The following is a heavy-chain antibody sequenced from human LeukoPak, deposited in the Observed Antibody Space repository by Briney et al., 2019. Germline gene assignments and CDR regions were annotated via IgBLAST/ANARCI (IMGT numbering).Heavy chain of an antibody. CDR3: ARDNSYDYDFWSGLGYYYYYGMDV. J-gene: IGHJ6*02. V-gene: IGHV1-18*01. CDR2: ISAYNGNT. D-gene: IGHD3-3*01. Sequence: ASVKVSCKASGYTFTSYGISWVRQAPGQGLEWMGWISAYNGNTNYAQKLQGRVTMTTDTSTSTAYMELRSLRSDDTAVYYCARDNSYDYDFWSGLGYYYYYGMDVWGQGTTVTVPS. CDR1: GYTFTSYG.